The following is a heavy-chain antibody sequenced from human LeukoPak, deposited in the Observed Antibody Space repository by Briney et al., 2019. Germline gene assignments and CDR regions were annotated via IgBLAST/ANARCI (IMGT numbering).Heavy chain of an antibody. CDR2: IKQDGSEK. Sequence: GGSLRLSCAASGFTFSSYWMSWVHQAPGKGLEWVANIKQDGSEKYYVDSVKGRFTISRDNAKNSLYLQMNSLRAEDTAVYYCARVERVAAAGYYYYYGMDVWGQGTTVTVSS. CDR3: ARVERVAAAGYYYYYGMDV. V-gene: IGHV3-7*03. D-gene: IGHD6-13*01. CDR1: GFTFSSYW. J-gene: IGHJ6*02.